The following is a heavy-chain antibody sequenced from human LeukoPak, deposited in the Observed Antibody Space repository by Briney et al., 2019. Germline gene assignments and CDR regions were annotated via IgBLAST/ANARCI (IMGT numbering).Heavy chain of an antibody. CDR3: ARGYYYDSSGYYYAWYFDL. D-gene: IGHD3-22*01. CDR2: IYYSGST. CDR1: GGSISSSSYY. V-gene: IGHV4-39*07. J-gene: IGHJ2*01. Sequence: SETLSLTCTVSGGSISSSSYYWGWIRQPPGKGLEWIGSIYYSGSTYYNPSLKSRVTISVDTSKNQFSLKLSSVTAADTAVYYCARGYYYDSSGYYYAWYFDLWGRGTLVTVSS.